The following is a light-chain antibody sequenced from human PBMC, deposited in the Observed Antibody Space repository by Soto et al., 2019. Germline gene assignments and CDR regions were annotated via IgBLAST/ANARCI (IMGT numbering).Light chain of an antibody. CDR2: SNN. J-gene: IGLJ1*01. CDR3: VAWDDSLYGRV. Sequence: QSVLTQPPSASGTPGQRVTISCSGSRSNIGSNPVNWYQQLPGTAPKLLIDSNNQRPSGVADRFSGARSGTSASLAISGLQSEDEDDYYCVAWDDSLYGRVFGTGTKLTVL. CDR1: RSNIGSNP. V-gene: IGLV1-44*01.